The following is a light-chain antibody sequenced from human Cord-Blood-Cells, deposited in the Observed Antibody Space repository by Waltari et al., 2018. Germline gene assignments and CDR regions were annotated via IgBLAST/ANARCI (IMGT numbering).Light chain of an antibody. CDR3: SSYAGSNNFV. CDR1: SSDVGGYNY. CDR2: EVS. V-gene: IGLV2-8*01. Sequence: QSALTQPPSASGSPGQSVTISCTGTSSDVGGYNYVSWYQQHPGKAPKLMSYEVSKRPSGVPDRSSGSKAGNTASLTVSGLQAEDGADYYCSSYAGSNNFVFGAGTKVTVL. J-gene: IGLJ1*01.